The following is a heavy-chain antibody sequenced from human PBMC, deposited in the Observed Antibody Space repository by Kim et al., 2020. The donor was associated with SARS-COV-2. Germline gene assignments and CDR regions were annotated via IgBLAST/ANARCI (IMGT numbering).Heavy chain of an antibody. J-gene: IGHJ4*02. CDR1: GFTFSKAW. CDR2: IRSKTDGGTI. Sequence: GGSLRLSCAASGFTFSKAWMSWVRQAPGEGLEWVARIRSKTDGGTIDYAAPVKGRFTISRDDSKNTLFLQMNSLKIEDTVIYYCTTYDNWGQGTLVTVSS. CDR3: TTYDN. V-gene: IGHV3-15*01.